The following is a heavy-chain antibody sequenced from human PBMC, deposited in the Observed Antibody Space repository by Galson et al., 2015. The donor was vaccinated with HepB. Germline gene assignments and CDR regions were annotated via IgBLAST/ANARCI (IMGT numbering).Heavy chain of an antibody. J-gene: IGHJ4*02. CDR1: GFTFDDYG. CDR2: INWNGGRT. D-gene: IGHD6-19*01. V-gene: IGHV3-20*04. Sequence: SLRLSCAASGFTFDDYGMSWVRQAPGKGLEWVSGINWNGGRTGYADSVKGRFTISRDNAKNSLYLQMNSLRAEDTALYYCARDRGSGWAQPFDYWGQGSLVIVSS. CDR3: ARDRGSGWAQPFDY.